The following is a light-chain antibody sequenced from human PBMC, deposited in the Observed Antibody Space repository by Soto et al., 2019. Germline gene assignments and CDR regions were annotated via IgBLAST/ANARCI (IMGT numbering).Light chain of an antibody. CDR3: QQYNNWPGT. CDR1: QSVSSN. V-gene: IGKV3-15*01. CDR2: GAS. Sequence: EIVMTQSPATLSVSPGERATLSCRASQSVSSNLAWYQQKPGQAPRLLIYGASTRATGIPARFSGSGSGKEFTLTIRSLQSEDFAVYYCQQYNNWPGTFGQGTKVDIK. J-gene: IGKJ1*01.